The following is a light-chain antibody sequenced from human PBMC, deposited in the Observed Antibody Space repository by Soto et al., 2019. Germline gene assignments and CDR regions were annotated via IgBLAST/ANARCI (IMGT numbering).Light chain of an antibody. Sequence: QSVLTQPPAASGSPGQTVAISCTGTKNDIGVYDFVSWYQHHPGKAPRLITYEVVQRPSGVPDRFSGSMSGNTASLTVSGLQAADEADSFCKSYAGSNTYVFGSGTKVTVL. V-gene: IGLV2-8*01. CDR2: EVV. J-gene: IGLJ1*01. CDR1: KNDIGVYDF. CDR3: KSYAGSNTYV.